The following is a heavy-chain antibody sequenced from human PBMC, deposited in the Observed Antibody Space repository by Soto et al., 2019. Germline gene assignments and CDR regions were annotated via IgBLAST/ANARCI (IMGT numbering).Heavy chain of an antibody. Sequence: GGSLRLSCEGSGFTFSCFDMHWVRQPTGKGLEWVSSIGTAGDTYYAVSVKGRFTISRDNAKNSLSLQMNSLRAGDMAVYFCAKSQEIGTHFFDSWGQGTQVTVSS. V-gene: IGHV3-13*01. D-gene: IGHD6-13*01. J-gene: IGHJ4*02. CDR2: IGTAGDT. CDR1: GFTFSCFD. CDR3: AKSQEIGTHFFDS.